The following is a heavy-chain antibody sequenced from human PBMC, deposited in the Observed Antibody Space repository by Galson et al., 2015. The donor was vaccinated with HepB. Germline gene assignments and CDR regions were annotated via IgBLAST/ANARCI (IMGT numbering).Heavy chain of an antibody. CDR1: GFTFSSYG. CDR3: AKGGYYDSSGYWPDAFDI. D-gene: IGHD3-22*01. CDR2: ISYDGSNK. V-gene: IGHV3-30*18. Sequence: SLRLSGAASGFTFSSYGMHWVRQAPGKGLEWVAVISYDGSNKYYADSVKGRFTISRDNSKNTLYLQMNSLRAEDTAVYYCAKGGYYDSSGYWPDAFDIWGQGTMVTVSS. J-gene: IGHJ3*02.